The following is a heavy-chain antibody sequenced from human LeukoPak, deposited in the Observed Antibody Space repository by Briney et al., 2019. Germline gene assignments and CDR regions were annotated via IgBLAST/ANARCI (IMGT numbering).Heavy chain of an antibody. V-gene: IGHV4-31*03. CDR2: IYYSGST. CDR3: ARGLVGGGYASYNWFDP. D-gene: IGHD5-12*01. CDR1: GGSISSGGYY. Sequence: PSQTLSLTCTVSGGSISSGGYYWSWIRQHPGKGLEWIGYIYYSGSTYYNPSLKSRVTISVDTSKNQFSLKLSSVTAADTAVYYCARGLVGGGYASYNWFDPWGQGTLVTVSS. J-gene: IGHJ5*02.